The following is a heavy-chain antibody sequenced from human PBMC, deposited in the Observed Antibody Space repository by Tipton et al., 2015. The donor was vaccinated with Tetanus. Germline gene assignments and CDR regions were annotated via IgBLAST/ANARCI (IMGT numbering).Heavy chain of an antibody. CDR3: AGASLYYYDSSGYCDY. J-gene: IGHJ4*02. V-gene: IGHV1-2*02. CDR1: GYTFTGYY. D-gene: IGHD3-22*01. Sequence: QLVQSGPEVKKPGASVKVSCKASGYTFTGYYMHWVRQAPGQGLEWMGWINPNSGGTNYAQKFQGRVTMTRDTSISTAYMELSRLRSDDTAVYYCAGASLYYYDSSGYCDYWGQGTLVTVSS. CDR2: INPNSGGT.